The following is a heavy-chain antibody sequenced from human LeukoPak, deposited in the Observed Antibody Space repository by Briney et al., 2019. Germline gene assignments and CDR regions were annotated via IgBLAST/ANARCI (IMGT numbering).Heavy chain of an antibody. J-gene: IGHJ4*02. V-gene: IGHV1-18*01. CDR1: GYTFTSYG. CDR3: ARVPLSEWELPQPADY. D-gene: IGHD1-26*01. Sequence: WASVKVSCKASGYTFTSYGISWVRQAPGQGLEWMGWISAYNGNTNYAQKLQGRVTMTTDTSTRTAYMELRSLRSDDTAVYYCARVPLSEWELPQPADYWGQGTLVTVSS. CDR2: ISAYNGNT.